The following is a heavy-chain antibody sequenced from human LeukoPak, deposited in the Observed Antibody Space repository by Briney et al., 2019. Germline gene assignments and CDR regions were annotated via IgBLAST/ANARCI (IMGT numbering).Heavy chain of an antibody. D-gene: IGHD3-10*01. Sequence: GGSLRLSCAVSGYTFTGYYMHWVRQAPGQGLEWMGWINPNSGGTNYAQKFQGRVTMTRDTSISTAYMELSRLRSDDTAVYYCARDWGYTYYYGSGSYTQDYWGQGTLVTVSS. CDR2: INPNSGGT. J-gene: IGHJ4*02. CDR3: ARDWGYTYYYGSGSYTQDY. CDR1: GYTFTGYY. V-gene: IGHV1-2*02.